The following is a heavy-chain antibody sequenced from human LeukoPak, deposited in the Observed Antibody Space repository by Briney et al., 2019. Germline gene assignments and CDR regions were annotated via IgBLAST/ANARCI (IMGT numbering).Heavy chain of an antibody. D-gene: IGHD3-3*01. CDR3: ARGVGFLESNFDY. CDR2: INPNSGGT. J-gene: IGHJ4*02. Sequence: ASVKVSCKASGYTFTGYYMHWVRQAPGRGLEWMGRINPNSGGTNYAQKFQGRVTMTRDTSISTAYMELSRLRSDDTAVYYCARGVGFLESNFDYWGQGTLVTVSS. V-gene: IGHV1-2*06. CDR1: GYTFTGYY.